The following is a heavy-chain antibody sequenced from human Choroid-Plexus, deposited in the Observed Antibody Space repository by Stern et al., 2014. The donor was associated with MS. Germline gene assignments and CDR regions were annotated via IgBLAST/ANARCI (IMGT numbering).Heavy chain of an antibody. CDR3: ARDQRGITIFGVVTDYYYLGMDV. CDR2: INPNTGGT. D-gene: IGHD3-3*01. CDR1: GYIFTGYY. Sequence: QVQLVQSGAEVKKPGASVKVSCKTSGYIFTGYYIHWVRQAPGQGLEWMAWINPNTGGTKYAHKCQGRVTMSRDTSIITAYVELSSLTSDDTAVYYCARDQRGITIFGVVTDYYYLGMDVWGQGTTVTVSS. J-gene: IGHJ6*02. V-gene: IGHV1-2*07.